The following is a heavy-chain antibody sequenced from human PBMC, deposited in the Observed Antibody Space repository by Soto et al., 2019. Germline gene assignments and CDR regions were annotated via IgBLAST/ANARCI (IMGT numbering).Heavy chain of an antibody. J-gene: IGHJ3*02. CDR2: IYWNDDK. Sequence: SVPTLVNPTQTLTLTCTFSGFSLSTRAVGVGWIRQPPGKALEWLALIYWNDDKRYSPSLKNRLTITKDTSKNHVVLTITKMDPVDTATYYCAHRHELGSFDIWGQGTKVTVSS. CDR3: AHRHELGSFDI. CDR1: GFSLSTRAVG. V-gene: IGHV2-5*01. D-gene: IGHD1-26*01.